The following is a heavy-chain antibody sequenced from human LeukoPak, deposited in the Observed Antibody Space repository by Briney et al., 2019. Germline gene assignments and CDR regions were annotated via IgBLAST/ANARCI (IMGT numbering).Heavy chain of an antibody. Sequence: GGSLRLSCAAAGFTFSSYEMNWVRPAPGKGREWVSYISSSGSTKCYAGSVKGRFTTSRENAKKSLYLQMNSLRAEDTAVYYCAREVAVLRGEDFDYWGQRTLVTVSS. J-gene: IGHJ4*02. D-gene: IGHD2-2*01. CDR1: GFTFSSYE. CDR3: AREVAVLRGEDFDY. CDR2: ISSSGSTK. V-gene: IGHV3-48*03.